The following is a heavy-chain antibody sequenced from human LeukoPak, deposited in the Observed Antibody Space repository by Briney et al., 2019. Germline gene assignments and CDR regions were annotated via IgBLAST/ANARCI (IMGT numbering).Heavy chain of an antibody. CDR3: ARDRSEGIAAAGTIY. CDR2: INTDGSST. J-gene: IGHJ4*02. V-gene: IGHV3-74*01. Sequence: GGSLRLSCAASGFTFSSYWMHWVRQAPGKGLVWVSRINTDGSSTSYADSVKGRFTISRDNSKNTLYLQMNSLRAEDTAVYYCARDRSEGIAAAGTIYWGQGTLVTVSS. CDR1: GFTFSSYW. D-gene: IGHD6-13*01.